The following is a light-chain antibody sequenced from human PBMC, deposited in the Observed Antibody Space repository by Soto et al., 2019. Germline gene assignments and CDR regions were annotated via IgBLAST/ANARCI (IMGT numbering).Light chain of an antibody. J-gene: IGKJ5*01. CDR3: QQLNSYPLT. Sequence: IQLTQSPSSLSASVGDRVTITCRASQGISSYLAWYQQKPGKAPKLLIYAASTLQSGVPSRFSGSGSGTDFTLTISSLQPEDFVTYYCQQLNSYPLTFGGGTRLEIK. CDR1: QGISSY. CDR2: AAS. V-gene: IGKV1-9*01.